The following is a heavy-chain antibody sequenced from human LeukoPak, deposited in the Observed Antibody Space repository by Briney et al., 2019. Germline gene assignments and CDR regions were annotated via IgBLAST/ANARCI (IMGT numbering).Heavy chain of an antibody. CDR3: ARALGYCSGGSCTRGYNWFDP. CDR1: GGSISSSHW. CDR2: IYHSGST. J-gene: IGHJ5*02. V-gene: IGHV4-4*02. D-gene: IGHD2-15*01. Sequence: SETLSLTCAVSGGSISSSHWWSWVRQPPGKGLEWIGEIYHSGSTNSSPSLKSRVTISVDTSMNQFSLKLSFVTTADTAVYYCARALGYCSGGSCTRGYNWFDPWGQGTLVTVPS.